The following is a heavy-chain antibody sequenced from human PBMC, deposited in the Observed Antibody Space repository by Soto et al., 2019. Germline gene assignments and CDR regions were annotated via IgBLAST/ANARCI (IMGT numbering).Heavy chain of an antibody. J-gene: IGHJ5*02. CDR1: GYDFTSYA. D-gene: IGHD4-17*01. Sequence: CTGAGYDFTSYALHWRRKKPGQRLEWMGWINAGNGNTKYSQKFQGRVTITRDTSASTAYMELSSLRSEDTAVYYCARDWVHRYGDYPWLAPRGHGTLVPVSS. CDR3: ARDWVHRYGDYPWLAP. V-gene: IGHV1-3*01. CDR2: INAGNGNT.